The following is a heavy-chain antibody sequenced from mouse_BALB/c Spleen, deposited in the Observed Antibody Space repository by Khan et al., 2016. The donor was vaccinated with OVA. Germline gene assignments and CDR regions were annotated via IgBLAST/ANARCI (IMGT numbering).Heavy chain of an antibody. CDR1: GYTFTDYV. CDR2: IFPGSGDT. V-gene: IGHV1-77*01. D-gene: IGHD1-1*01. J-gene: IGHJ2*01. Sequence: QVQLQQPGPELVKPGSSMKMSCKASGYTFTDYVLNWVKQRTGQGLEWIGQIFPGSGDTYYNEKFNGKATLTADTSSNTVYMPLGSLTSEDSAVYFCARAGYGSVVYWGQGTTLTVSS. CDR3: ARAGYGSVVY.